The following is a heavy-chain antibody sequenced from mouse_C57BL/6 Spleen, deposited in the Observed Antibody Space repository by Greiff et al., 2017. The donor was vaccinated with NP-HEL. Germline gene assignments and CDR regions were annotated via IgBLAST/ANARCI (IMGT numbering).Heavy chain of an antibody. CDR3: ARGGVTTRYFDV. CDR1: GYAFSSYW. D-gene: IGHD2-2*01. Sequence: QVQLKESGAELVKPGASVKISCKASGYAFSSYWMNWVKQRPGKGLEWIGQIYPGDGDTNYNGKFKGKATLTADKSSSTAYMQLSSLTSEDSAVYFCARGGVTTRYFDVWGTGTTVTVSS. V-gene: IGHV1-80*01. CDR2: IYPGDGDT. J-gene: IGHJ1*03.